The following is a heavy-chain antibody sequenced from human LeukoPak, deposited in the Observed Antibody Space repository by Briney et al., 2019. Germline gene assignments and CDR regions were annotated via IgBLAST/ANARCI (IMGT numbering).Heavy chain of an antibody. CDR2: ISGSGGST. V-gene: IGHV3-23*01. Sequence: QPGGSLRLSCAPSRFTLSIYATSWVRQAPEKGLEWVSAISGSGGSTYYTDSVKGGFTISTDNSKNTLYLQMNSLRAEDTAVYYCAKEDLEWLEGTIDYWGQGTLVTVSS. J-gene: IGHJ4*02. CDR1: RFTLSIYA. D-gene: IGHD6-19*01. CDR3: AKEDLEWLEGTIDY.